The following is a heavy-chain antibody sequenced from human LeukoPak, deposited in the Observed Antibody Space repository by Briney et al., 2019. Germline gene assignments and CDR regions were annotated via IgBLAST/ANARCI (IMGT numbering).Heavy chain of an antibody. Sequence: PGGSLRLSCAASGFTFSTYAMSWVRQAPGKGLEWVSSISGSGGSTFYADSVKGRFTISRDNSKNTLYLQMNSLRAEDTAVYYCAKRITVVARGAFDIWGQGTMVTVSS. J-gene: IGHJ3*02. CDR1: GFTFSTYA. D-gene: IGHD6-19*01. CDR3: AKRITVVARGAFDI. V-gene: IGHV3-23*01. CDR2: ISGSGGST.